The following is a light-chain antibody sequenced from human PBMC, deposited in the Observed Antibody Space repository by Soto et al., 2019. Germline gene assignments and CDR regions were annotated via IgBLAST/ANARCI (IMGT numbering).Light chain of an antibody. Sequence: IVLTQSPGTLSVSPGERATLSCRASQSVRRNCLAWYQQKPGQAPRLLIYGASNRATGIPDRFSGGGSGTDFTLTITRLAPEDFAVYYCQQCGGCPPHSFGQGTNLEIK. CDR1: QSVRRNC. CDR3: QQCGGCPPHS. J-gene: IGKJ2*03. CDR2: GAS. V-gene: IGKV3-20*01.